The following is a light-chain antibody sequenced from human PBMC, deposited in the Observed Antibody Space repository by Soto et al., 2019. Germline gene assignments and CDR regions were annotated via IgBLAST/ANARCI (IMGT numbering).Light chain of an antibody. CDR3: QQYGGSPLT. CDR2: GAF. V-gene: IGKV3-20*01. CDR1: ESLITKA. J-gene: IGKJ3*01. Sequence: EIVLTQSPGTLSLSPGETATVSCRATESLITKALAWYQQKPGQAPRLLIYGAFTRHAAIPDRFNGSGSGTEFALPISRMELEDSAVYYCQQYGGSPLTFGTGTKVEIK.